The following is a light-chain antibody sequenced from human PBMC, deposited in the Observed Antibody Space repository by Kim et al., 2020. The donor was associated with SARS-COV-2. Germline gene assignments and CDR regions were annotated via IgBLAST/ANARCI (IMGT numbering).Light chain of an antibody. J-gene: IGKJ4*01. CDR2: DTI. Sequence: GDRVTITCQASQAIKNYVNWYQQKPGRAPKLLIYDTINLETGIPRRFSGTRSGADFTITIDSLQPEDFATYYCQYYDSLLLTFGGGTKVDIK. CDR1: QAIKNY. V-gene: IGKV1-33*01. CDR3: QYYDSLLLT.